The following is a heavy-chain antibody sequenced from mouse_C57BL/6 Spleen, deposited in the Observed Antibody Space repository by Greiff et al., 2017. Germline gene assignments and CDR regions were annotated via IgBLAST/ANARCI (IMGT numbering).Heavy chain of an antibody. CDR3: ARANYYGSSYVGYFDV. J-gene: IGHJ1*03. CDR1: GYSITSGYY. D-gene: IGHD1-1*01. Sequence: EVKLVESGPGLVKPSQSLSLTCSVTGYSITSGYYWNWIRQFPGNKLEWMGYISYDGSNNYNPSLKNRISITRDTSKNQFFLKLNSVTTEDTATYYCARANYYGSSYVGYFDVWGTGTTVTVSS. V-gene: IGHV3-6*01. CDR2: ISYDGSN.